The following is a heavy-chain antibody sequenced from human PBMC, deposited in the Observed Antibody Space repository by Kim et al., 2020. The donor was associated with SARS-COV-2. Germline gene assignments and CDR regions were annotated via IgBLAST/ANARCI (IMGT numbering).Heavy chain of an antibody. Sequence: GGSLRLSCAASGLTFSRYYMHWVRQAPGKGLEFVSAIGPNGDATYYSNSVKGKFTISRDNSKNAVWLQLGSLGPEDMATYYCVRGYNFAYDFWGQGKMVTVSA. V-gene: IGHV3-64*01. J-gene: IGHJ4*01. CDR2: IGPNGDAT. CDR1: GLTFSRYY. CDR3: VRGYNFAYDF. D-gene: IGHD5-18*01.